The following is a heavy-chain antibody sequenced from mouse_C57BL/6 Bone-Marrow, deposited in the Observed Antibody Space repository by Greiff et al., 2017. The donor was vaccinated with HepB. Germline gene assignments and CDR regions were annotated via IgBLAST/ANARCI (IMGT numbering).Heavy chain of an antibody. J-gene: IGHJ4*01. CDR1: GFTFSSYA. V-gene: IGHV5-9-1*02. Sequence: DVKLVESGEGLVKPGGSLKLSCAASGFTFSSYAMSWVRQTPEKRLEWVAYISSGGDYIYYADTVKGRFTISRDNARNTLYLQMSSLKSEDTAMYYCTRAPLYGSRYYYAMDYWGQGTSVTVSS. D-gene: IGHD1-1*01. CDR3: TRAPLYGSRYYYAMDY. CDR2: ISSGGDYI.